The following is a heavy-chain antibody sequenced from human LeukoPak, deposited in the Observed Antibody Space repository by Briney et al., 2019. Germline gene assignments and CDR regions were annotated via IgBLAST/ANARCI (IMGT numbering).Heavy chain of an antibody. CDR1: GFTFSSYD. D-gene: IGHD3-10*01. J-gene: IGHJ4*02. Sequence: GGSLRLSCAASGFTFSSYDMHWVRHATGKGLEWVSAIGTAGDTYYPGSVKGRFTISRENAKNSLYLQMNSLRAGDTAVYYCAKDTKKTTYGPGYWGQGTLVTVSS. CDR2: IGTAGDT. CDR3: AKDTKKTTYGPGY. V-gene: IGHV3-13*01.